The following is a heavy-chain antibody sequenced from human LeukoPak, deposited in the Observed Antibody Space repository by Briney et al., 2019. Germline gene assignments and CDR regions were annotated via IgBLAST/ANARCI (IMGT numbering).Heavy chain of an antibody. J-gene: IGHJ4*02. D-gene: IGHD2-21*02. CDR2: FDPEDGET. CDR3: AAHILVVTAPSFDF. Sequence: ASVKVSCKVSGYTLSELSMHWVRQAPGEGLEWMGGFDPEDGETIFAQKFQGRVTMTEDTSTDTAYMELSSLRSEDTAVYYCAAHILVVTAPSFDFWGQGPLVTVSS. CDR1: GYTLSELS. V-gene: IGHV1-24*01.